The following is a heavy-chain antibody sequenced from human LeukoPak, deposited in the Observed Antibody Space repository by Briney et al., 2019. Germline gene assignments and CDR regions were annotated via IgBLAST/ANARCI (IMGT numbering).Heavy chain of an antibody. D-gene: IGHD3-9*01. J-gene: IGHJ4*02. CDR2: VYHSGST. Sequence: SETLSLTCAVSGGSISSSYWWSWVRQPPGKGLEWIGEVYHSGSTNYNPSLKSRVTISVDTSKNQFSLKLSSVTAADTAVYYCARGYDILTGYYYFDHWGQGTLVTVSS. CDR1: GGSISSSYW. CDR3: ARGYDILTGYYYFDH. V-gene: IGHV4-4*02.